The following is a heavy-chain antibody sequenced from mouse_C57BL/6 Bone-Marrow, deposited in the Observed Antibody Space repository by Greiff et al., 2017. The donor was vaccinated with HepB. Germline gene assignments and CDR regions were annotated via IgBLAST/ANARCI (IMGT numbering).Heavy chain of an antibody. CDR3: ARGYYYGSPDY. V-gene: IGHV3-6*01. Sequence: EVKLVESGPGLVKPSQSLSLTCSVTGYSITSGYYWNWIRQFPGNKLEWMGYISYDGSNNYNPSLKNRISITRDTSKNQFFLKLNSVTTEDTATYYCARGYYYGSPDYWGQGTSVTVSS. J-gene: IGHJ4*01. D-gene: IGHD1-1*01. CDR2: ISYDGSN. CDR1: GYSITSGYY.